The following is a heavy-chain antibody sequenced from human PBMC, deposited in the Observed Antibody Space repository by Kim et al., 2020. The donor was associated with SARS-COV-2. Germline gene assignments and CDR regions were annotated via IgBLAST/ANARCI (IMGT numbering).Heavy chain of an antibody. CDR2: IYYSGST. D-gene: IGHD6-13*01. Sequence: SETLSLTCTVSGGSISSSSYHWGWIRQPPGKGLEWIGSIYYSGSTYYNPSLESRVTISVDTSKNQFSLKLSSVTAADTAVYYCARAAQQLVPENWLDPWGQGTLVTVSS. CDR3: ARAAQQLVPENWLDP. J-gene: IGHJ5*02. V-gene: IGHV4-39*01. CDR1: GGSISSSSYH.